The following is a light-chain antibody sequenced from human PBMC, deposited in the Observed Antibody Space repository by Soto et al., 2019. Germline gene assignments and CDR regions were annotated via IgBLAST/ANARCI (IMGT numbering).Light chain of an antibody. CDR2: DVS. V-gene: IGKV1-9*01. CDR1: QVISTS. CDR3: QQYDSYPWT. Sequence: DIQLTQSPSFLSPSIGESVTITCRASQVISTSLAWYQVKPGKAHKXLIYDVSTLESGVPSRFSGSGSGTEGTITISSLQPDDGETYFGQQYDSYPWTFGQGTKVDIK. J-gene: IGKJ1*01.